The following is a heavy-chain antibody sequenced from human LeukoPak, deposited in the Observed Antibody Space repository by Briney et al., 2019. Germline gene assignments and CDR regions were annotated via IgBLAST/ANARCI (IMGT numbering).Heavy chain of an antibody. Sequence: GGSLRLSCAASGFTFSSYSMNWVRQAPGKGLEWVSSISSSSSYIYYADSVKGRFTISRDNAKNSLYLQMNSLRAEDTAVYYCARPAVKYNWRPNYFDYWGQGTLVTVSS. CDR3: ARPAVKYNWRPNYFDY. J-gene: IGHJ4*02. V-gene: IGHV3-21*01. CDR1: GFTFSSYS. D-gene: IGHD1-1*01. CDR2: ISSSSSYI.